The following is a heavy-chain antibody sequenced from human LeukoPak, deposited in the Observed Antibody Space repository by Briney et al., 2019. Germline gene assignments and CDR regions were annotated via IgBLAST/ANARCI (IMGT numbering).Heavy chain of an antibody. CDR3: ASPYYYGSGPAKDYGMDV. V-gene: IGHV4-61*08. D-gene: IGHD3-10*01. J-gene: IGHJ6*02. CDR2: IYYSGST. Sequence: SETLSLTCTVSGGSISSGGYYWSWIRQPPGKGLEWIGYIYYSGSTNYNPSLKSRVTISVDTSKNQFSLKLSSVTAADTAVYYCASPYYYGSGPAKDYGMDVWGQGTTVTVSS. CDR1: GGSISSGGYY.